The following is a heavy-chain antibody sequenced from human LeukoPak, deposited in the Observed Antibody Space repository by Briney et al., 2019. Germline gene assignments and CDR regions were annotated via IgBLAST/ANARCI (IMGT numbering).Heavy chain of an antibody. J-gene: IGHJ3*02. Sequence: SETLSLTCNVSGFSLTIGYFWGWIRQPPGKGLEWIGYIYYSGSTNYNPSLKSRVTISVDTSKKQFSLKLNSVTAADTAVYYCATGLLYYGAFDIWGQGTVVTVSP. CDR2: IYYSGST. CDR1: GFSLTIGYF. V-gene: IGHV4-61*01. CDR3: ATGLLYYGAFDI. D-gene: IGHD3-3*01.